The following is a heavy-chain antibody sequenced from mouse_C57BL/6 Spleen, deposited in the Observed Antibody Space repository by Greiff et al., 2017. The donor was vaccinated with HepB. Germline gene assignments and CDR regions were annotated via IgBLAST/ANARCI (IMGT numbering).Heavy chain of an antibody. CDR3: ARQDGLYAMDD. CDR1: GFTFSSYT. V-gene: IGHV5-9*01. J-gene: IGHJ4*01. D-gene: IGHD1-2*01. Sequence: EVQLVESGGGLVKPGGSLKLSCAASGFTFSSYTMSWVRQTPEKRLEWVATISGGGGNTYYPDSVKGRFTISRDNAKNTLYLHMSSLTSEDTALYYCARQDGLYAMDDWGQGTSVTVSS. CDR2: ISGGGGNT.